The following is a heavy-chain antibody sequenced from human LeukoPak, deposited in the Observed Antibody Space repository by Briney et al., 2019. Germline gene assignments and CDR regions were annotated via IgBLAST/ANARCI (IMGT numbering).Heavy chain of an antibody. Sequence: GGSLRLSCAASGFTFTDAWMSWVRQAPGKGLEWVGRIKSKTDGWTTDYASPVKGRFIISRDDSKNTLYLQMNRLKTEDTAVYYCTTGTPIDYWGQGTLVTVSS. CDR2: IKSKTDGWTT. CDR1: GFTFTDAW. CDR3: TTGTPIDY. J-gene: IGHJ4*02. V-gene: IGHV3-15*01.